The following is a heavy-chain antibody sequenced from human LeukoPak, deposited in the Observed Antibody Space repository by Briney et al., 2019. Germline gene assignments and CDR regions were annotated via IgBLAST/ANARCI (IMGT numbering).Heavy chain of an antibody. J-gene: IGHJ3*02. D-gene: IGHD4-11*01. Sequence: SETLSLTCAVSGGSISSGGYSWSWIRQPPGKGLEWIGYIYHSGSTYYNPSLKSRVTISMDRSKTQFSLKLSSVTAADTAVYYCARAYRNDAFDIWGQGTLVTVSS. CDR1: GGSISSGGYS. CDR3: ARAYRNDAFDI. V-gene: IGHV4-30-2*01. CDR2: IYHSGST.